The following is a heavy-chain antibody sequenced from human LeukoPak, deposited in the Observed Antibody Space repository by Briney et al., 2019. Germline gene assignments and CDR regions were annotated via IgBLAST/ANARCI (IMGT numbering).Heavy chain of an antibody. Sequence: SETLSLTCTVSGGSISSSSYYWGWIRQPPGKGLEWIGSIYYSGSTYYNPSLKSRVTISVDTSKNQFSLKLSSVTAADTAVYYCAMPRGTNNWFDPWGQGTLVTVSS. J-gene: IGHJ5*02. CDR1: GGSISSSSYY. CDR2: IYYSGST. D-gene: IGHD3-16*01. V-gene: IGHV4-39*01. CDR3: AMPRGTNNWFDP.